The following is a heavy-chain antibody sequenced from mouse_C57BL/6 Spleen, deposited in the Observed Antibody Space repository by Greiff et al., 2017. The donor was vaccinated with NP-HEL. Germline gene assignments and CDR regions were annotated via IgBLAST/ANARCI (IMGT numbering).Heavy chain of an antibody. J-gene: IGHJ1*03. Sequence: VQLQQPGAELVKPGASVKLSCKASGYTFTSYWMQWVKQRPGQGLEWIGEIDPSDSYTNYNQKFKGKATLTVDTSSSTAYMQLSSLTSEDSAVYYCARGYYGSSYNWYFDVWGTGTTVTVSS. CDR2: IDPSDSYT. D-gene: IGHD1-1*01. V-gene: IGHV1-50*01. CDR1: GYTFTSYW. CDR3: ARGYYGSSYNWYFDV.